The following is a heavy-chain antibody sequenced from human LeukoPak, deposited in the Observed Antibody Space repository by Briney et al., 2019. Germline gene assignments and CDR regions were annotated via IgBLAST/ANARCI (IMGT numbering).Heavy chain of an antibody. CDR3: ARLVGLSTTASY. J-gene: IGHJ4*02. CDR1: GYTFIGYY. V-gene: IGHV1-2*02. CDR2: INPTSGGT. Sequence: EASVTVSSKACGYTFIGYYLHWVRQAPGQGRDWMGWINPTSGGTNYAQKFQDRVTMTRDTSINTAYMELSRLTSDDTAVYYCARLVGLSTTASYWGQGTLVIVSS. D-gene: IGHD5/OR15-5a*01.